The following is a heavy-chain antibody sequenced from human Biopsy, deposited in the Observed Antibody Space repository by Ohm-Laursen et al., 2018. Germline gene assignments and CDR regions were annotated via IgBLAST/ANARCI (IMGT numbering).Heavy chain of an antibody. Sequence: SETLSLTCTVSGGSISSSTTYYWAWLRQPPGKGLEWIGSIYNTETTFYNPSLRHRVTISMDTSKNQFSLKVTSVTAADTAVYYCAREKYDGSDHYSSPFDSWGQGALVTVSS. J-gene: IGHJ4*02. CDR3: AREKYDGSDHYSSPFDS. V-gene: IGHV4-39*07. D-gene: IGHD3-22*01. CDR2: IYNTETT. CDR1: GGSISSSTTYY.